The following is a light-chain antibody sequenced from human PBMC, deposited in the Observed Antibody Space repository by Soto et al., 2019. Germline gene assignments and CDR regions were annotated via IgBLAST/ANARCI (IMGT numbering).Light chain of an antibody. J-gene: IGKJ2*01. Sequence: DIQMTQSPSSLSASVGDRVTITCRASQDIRNALGWYQQKPGRAPTHLIYSASSRQSVVPSRFSGSGSGAEFTLTISSLHPEDFANYDCLQHYTSSYTFGQGTTLEIK. CDR1: QDIRNA. CDR2: SAS. CDR3: LQHYTSSYT. V-gene: IGKV1-17*01.